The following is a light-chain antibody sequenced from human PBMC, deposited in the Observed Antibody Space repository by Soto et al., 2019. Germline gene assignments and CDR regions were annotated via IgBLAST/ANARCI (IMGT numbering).Light chain of an antibody. CDR3: RSFAGSSTFVV. J-gene: IGLJ2*01. Sequence: QPVLTQPASVSGSPGQSITISCTGTSSDVGSYNLVSWYQQHPGKAPKLMIYEDSKRPSGVSNRFSGSKSGNTASLTISGLQAEDEADYYCRSFAGSSTFVVFGGGTKLTVL. CDR2: EDS. CDR1: SSDVGSYNL. V-gene: IGLV2-23*02.